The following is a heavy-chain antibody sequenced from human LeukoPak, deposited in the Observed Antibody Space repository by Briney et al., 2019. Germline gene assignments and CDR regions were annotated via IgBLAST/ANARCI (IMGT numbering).Heavy chain of an antibody. CDR3: ARGRRDGYNYYYMDV. V-gene: IGHV4-39*07. Sequence: SETLSLTCTVSGGSISSSSYYWGWIRQPPGKGLEWIGSIYYSGSTYYNPPLKSRVTISVDTSKNQFSLKLSSVTAADTAVYYCARGRRDGYNYYYMDVWGKGTTVTVSS. D-gene: IGHD5-24*01. CDR2: IYYSGST. CDR1: GGSISSSSYY. J-gene: IGHJ6*03.